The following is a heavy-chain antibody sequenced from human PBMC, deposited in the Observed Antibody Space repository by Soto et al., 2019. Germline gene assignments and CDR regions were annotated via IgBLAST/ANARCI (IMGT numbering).Heavy chain of an antibody. CDR1: GFTFSSYA. V-gene: IGHV3-23*01. Sequence: EVQLLESGGGLVQPGGSLRLSCAASGFTFSSYAMSWVGQAPGKGLEWVSAISGSGGSTYYADSVKGRFTISRDNSKNTLYLQMNSLRAEDTAVYYCARGSGSYLTSFDYWGQGTLVTVSS. CDR3: ARGSGSYLTSFDY. CDR2: ISGSGGST. J-gene: IGHJ4*02. D-gene: IGHD1-26*01.